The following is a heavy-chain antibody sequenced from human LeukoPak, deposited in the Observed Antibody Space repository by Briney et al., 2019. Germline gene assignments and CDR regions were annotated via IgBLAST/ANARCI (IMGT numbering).Heavy chain of an antibody. D-gene: IGHD2-2*01. CDR1: GFTFSNYG. V-gene: IGHV3-23*01. J-gene: IGHJ4*02. CDR2: ISHTT. Sequence: GGSLRPSCVASGFTFSNYGMSWVRQAPGKGLEWVSAISHTTYYADSVKGRFTISRDNSKNTVYLQMNSLRAEDTAVYYCTKGGQDCSPSSCYYDWGQGTLVTVSS. CDR3: TKGGQDCSPSSCYYD.